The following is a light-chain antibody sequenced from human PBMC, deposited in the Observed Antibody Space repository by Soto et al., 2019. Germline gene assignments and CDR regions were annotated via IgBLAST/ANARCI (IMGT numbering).Light chain of an antibody. J-gene: IGLJ2*01. Sequence: QSALTQPPSASGSPGQSVTISCTGTSSDVGGYNYVSWYQQHPGKAPKLMIYEVNKRPSGVPDRFSGSKSGNTASLTVSGLQDEDEADYYCNSYAGSNVLFGGGTKVTVL. CDR3: NSYAGSNVL. V-gene: IGLV2-8*01. CDR2: EVN. CDR1: SSDVGGYNY.